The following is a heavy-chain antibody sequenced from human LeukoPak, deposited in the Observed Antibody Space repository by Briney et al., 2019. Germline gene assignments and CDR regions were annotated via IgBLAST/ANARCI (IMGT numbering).Heavy chain of an antibody. V-gene: IGHV4-38-2*02. J-gene: IGHJ4*02. D-gene: IGHD3-10*01. CDR2: IYHSGGT. CDR3: ARNLWFGESYFDC. Sequence: TSETLSLTCTVSGYSIINGYYWGWIRQPPGQGLEWIGSIYHSGGTYYNPSLKSRVTISVDTSKNQFSLRLSSVTAADTAVYYCARNLWFGESYFDCWGQGTLVTVSS. CDR1: GYSIINGYY.